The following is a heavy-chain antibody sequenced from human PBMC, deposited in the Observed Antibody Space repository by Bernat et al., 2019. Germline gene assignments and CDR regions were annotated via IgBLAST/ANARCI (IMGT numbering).Heavy chain of an antibody. CDR3: ARDGATGGEEYYFDY. CDR1: GFTFSSYG. D-gene: IGHD2-21*01. V-gene: IGHV3-30*03. CDR2: ISYDGSNK. J-gene: IGHJ4*02. Sequence: QVQLVESGGGVVQPGRSLRLSCAASGFTFSSYGMHWVRQAPGKGLEWVAVISYDGSNKYYADSVKGRFTISRDNSKNTLYLQMNSLRAEDTAVYYCARDGATGGEEYYFDYWGQGTLVTVSS.